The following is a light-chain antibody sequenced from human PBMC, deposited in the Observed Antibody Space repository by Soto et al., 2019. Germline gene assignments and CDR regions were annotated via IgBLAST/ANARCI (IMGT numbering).Light chain of an antibody. CDR1: SSDVGGYNY. CDR2: DVS. J-gene: IGLJ2*01. CDR3: ISYTSISTLI. Sequence: SVLTQPASVSGSPGQSITISCTGTSSDVGGYNYVSWYQQHPGRAPKLIIYDVSNRPSGVSNRFSGSKSGNTASLTISGLQAEDEADYYCISYTSISTLIFGGGTKLTVL. V-gene: IGLV2-14*03.